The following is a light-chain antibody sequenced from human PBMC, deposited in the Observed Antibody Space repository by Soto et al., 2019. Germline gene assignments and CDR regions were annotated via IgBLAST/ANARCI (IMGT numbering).Light chain of an antibody. CDR3: LLSYSGARV. Sequence: QTVVTQAPSLTVSPGGTVTLTCGSSTGAVTSGHYPYWFQQKPGPAPRTLIYNTSDKPSWAPARFSGSLLGGKAALTLSGAQPEDEAEYYCLLSYSGARVFGGGTKLTVL. CDR2: NTS. V-gene: IGLV7-46*01. CDR1: TGAVTSGHY. J-gene: IGLJ3*02.